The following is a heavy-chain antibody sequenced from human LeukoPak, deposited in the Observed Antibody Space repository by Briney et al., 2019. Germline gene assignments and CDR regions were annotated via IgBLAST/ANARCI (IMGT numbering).Heavy chain of an antibody. CDR1: GFTLTSYN. CDR3: KCRCGGDSDF. J-gene: IGHJ4*02. V-gene: IGHV3-30*02. Sequence: GGSLRHSCAASGFTLTSYNMHWVRQAPGQGLEWVAFIPFDGSNKDYADSVKGRFTISRDNSKNTLYLQMNSMRAEDTAVYYCKCRCGGDSDFWGQGTLVTVSS. D-gene: IGHD2-21*02. CDR2: IPFDGSNK.